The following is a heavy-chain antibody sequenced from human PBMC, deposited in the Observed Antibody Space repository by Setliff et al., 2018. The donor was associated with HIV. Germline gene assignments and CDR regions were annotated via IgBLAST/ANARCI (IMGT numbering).Heavy chain of an antibody. V-gene: IGHV4-4*08. CDR1: GGSISTYY. CDR2: LYSSGST. D-gene: IGHD1-26*01. Sequence: SETLSLTCTVSGGSISTYYWNWIRQPPGKGLEWIGYLYSSGSTNYNPSLKSRVTISVDTSKNQLSLKLSSVTAADTAVYYCARAGRGSGRYVYSFDYWGQGSLVTVSS. CDR3: ARAGRGSGRYVYSFDY. J-gene: IGHJ4*02.